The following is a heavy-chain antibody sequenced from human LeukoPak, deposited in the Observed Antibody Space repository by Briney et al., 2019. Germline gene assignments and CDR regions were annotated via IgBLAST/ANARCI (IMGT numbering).Heavy chain of an antibody. CDR1: GGSICPYY. Sequence: SETLSLTCTVSGGSICPYYWSWIRQPPGKGLEWIGYVDYRGTTIYNPSLKSRVTISVDTSKNQFSLRLSSVTAADTAVYYCARSPDSSGYYYYFDFWGQGTLVTVSS. D-gene: IGHD3-22*01. V-gene: IGHV4-59*08. J-gene: IGHJ4*02. CDR3: ARSPDSSGYYYYFDF. CDR2: VDYRGTT.